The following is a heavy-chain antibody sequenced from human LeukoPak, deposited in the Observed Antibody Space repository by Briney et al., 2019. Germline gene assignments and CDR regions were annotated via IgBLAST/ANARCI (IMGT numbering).Heavy chain of an antibody. J-gene: IGHJ4*02. CDR1: GFTFTSYA. D-gene: IGHD6-19*01. CDR2: ISGSGGST. CDR3: AKGRVPYSSGVENYFDY. V-gene: IGHV3-23*01. Sequence: GGSLRLSCAASGFTFTSYAMSWVRQAPGKGLEWVSAISGSGGSTYYADSVKGRFTISRDNSKNTLYLQMNSLRAEDTAIYYCAKGRVPYSSGVENYFDYWGQGTLVTVSS.